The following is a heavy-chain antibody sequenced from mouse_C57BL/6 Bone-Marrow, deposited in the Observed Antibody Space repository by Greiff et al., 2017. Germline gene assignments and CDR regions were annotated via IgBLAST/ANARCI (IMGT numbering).Heavy chain of an antibody. D-gene: IGHD6-1*01. V-gene: IGHV1-59*01. CDR3: ARSLSYFDY. J-gene: IGHJ2*01. Sequence: VQLQQPGAELVRPGTSVKLSCKASGYTFTSYWMHWVKQRPGQGLEWIGEINPSDSYTNYTQKFKGKATLTVATSSSPAYMQLGSLAAEDSAVYYCARSLSYFDYWGQGTTLTVSS. CDR2: INPSDSYT. CDR1: GYTFTSYW.